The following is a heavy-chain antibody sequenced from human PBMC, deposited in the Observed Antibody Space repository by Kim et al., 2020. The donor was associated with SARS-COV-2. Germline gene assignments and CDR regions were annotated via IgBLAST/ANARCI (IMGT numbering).Heavy chain of an antibody. Sequence: VKGRFPISRDASKNTLYLQVNSLRTDDTAVYYCTTVIAAAGTFYYGMDVWGQGTTVTVSS. CDR3: TTVIAAAGTFYYGMDV. V-gene: IGHV3-15*01. D-gene: IGHD6-13*01. J-gene: IGHJ6*02.